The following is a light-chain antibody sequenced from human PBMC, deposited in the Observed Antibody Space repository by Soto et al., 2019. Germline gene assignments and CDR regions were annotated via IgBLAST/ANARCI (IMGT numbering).Light chain of an antibody. CDR3: LLYYGSPQPNWV. Sequence: QAVVPQEPSLTVSPGGTVTLTCASSTGPVTSGYYPNWFQQKPGQAPRPLIYSTTNKHSWTPARFSGSLLGGKAALTLSGVQPEDEAEYYCLLYYGSPQPNWVFGGGTKLTVL. CDR1: TGPVTSGYY. V-gene: IGLV7-43*01. CDR2: STT. J-gene: IGLJ3*02.